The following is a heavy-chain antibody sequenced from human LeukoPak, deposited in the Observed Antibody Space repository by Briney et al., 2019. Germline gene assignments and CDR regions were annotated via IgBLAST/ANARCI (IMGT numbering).Heavy chain of an antibody. CDR1: GFTFSHYA. J-gene: IGHJ4*02. CDR3: AKSPLWFSDY. V-gene: IGHV3-23*01. Sequence: GGSLRLSCVASGFTFSHYAMSWVRQAPGKGLEWVSSIGGDAGRTDYAESVKGRFSISRDNSKNTLYLQMDSLRAEDTAVYYCAKSPLWFSDYWGQGTLVTVSS. CDR2: IGGDAGRT. D-gene: IGHD3-10*01.